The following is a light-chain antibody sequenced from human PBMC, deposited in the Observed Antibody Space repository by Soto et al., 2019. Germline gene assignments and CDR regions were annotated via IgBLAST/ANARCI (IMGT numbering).Light chain of an antibody. J-gene: IGKJ1*01. Sequence: ESGLTQSPGTLSLSPGERATLSCRASQSVSNNYVAWYQQTPGQAPRLLIYGASYRATGIPDRCSGSGSGTYFTLTISRLEADDVAVYYCQQYGSSGTFGQGTKAAIK. CDR1: QSVSNNY. V-gene: IGKV3-20*01. CDR2: GAS. CDR3: QQYGSSGT.